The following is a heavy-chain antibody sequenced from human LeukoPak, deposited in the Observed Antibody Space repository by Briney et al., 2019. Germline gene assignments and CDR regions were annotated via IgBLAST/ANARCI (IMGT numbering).Heavy chain of an antibody. V-gene: IGHV1-8*03. CDR3: ARGQGDYVWGSYRSSYFDY. Sequence: ASVKVSCKASGYTFTSYDINWVRQATGQGLEWMGWMNPNSGNTGYAQKFQGRVTITRNTSISTAYMELSSLRSEDTAVYYCARGQGDYVWGSYRSSYFDYWGQGTLVTVSS. J-gene: IGHJ4*02. D-gene: IGHD3-16*02. CDR2: MNPNSGNT. CDR1: GYTFTSYD.